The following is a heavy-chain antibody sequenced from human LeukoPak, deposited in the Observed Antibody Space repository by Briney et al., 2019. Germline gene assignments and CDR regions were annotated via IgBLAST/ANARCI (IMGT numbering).Heavy chain of an antibody. CDR3: ASLGVAAAGDDY. CDR1: GGSISSSSYY. J-gene: IGHJ4*02. D-gene: IGHD6-13*01. CDR2: IYYSGST. Sequence: SETLSLTCTVSGGSISSSSYYWGWIRQPPGKGLEWIGSIYYSGSTYYNPSLKSRVTISVDKSKNQFSLKLSSVTAADTAVYYCASLGVAAAGDDYWGQGTLVTVSS. V-gene: IGHV4-39*07.